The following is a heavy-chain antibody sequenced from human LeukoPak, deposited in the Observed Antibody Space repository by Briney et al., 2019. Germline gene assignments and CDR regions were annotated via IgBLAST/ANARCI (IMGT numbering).Heavy chain of an antibody. D-gene: IGHD2-2*01. Sequence: SETLSLTYAVYGGSFSGYYWSWIRQPLGKGLEWIGEINHSGSTNYNPSLKSRVTISVDTSKNQFSLKLSSVTAADTAVYYCARRGYCSSTSCYVQWPVGWFDPWGQGTLVTVSS. J-gene: IGHJ5*02. CDR1: GGSFSGYY. CDR3: ARRGYCSSTSCYVQWPVGWFDP. CDR2: INHSGST. V-gene: IGHV4-34*01.